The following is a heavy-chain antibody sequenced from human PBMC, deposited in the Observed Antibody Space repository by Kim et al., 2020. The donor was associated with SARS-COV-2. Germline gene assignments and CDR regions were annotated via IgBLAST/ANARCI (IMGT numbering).Heavy chain of an antibody. CDR1: GGSISSSSYY. J-gene: IGHJ4*02. D-gene: IGHD1-26*01. CDR3: ASSMWSIVGATGY. V-gene: IGHV4-39*01. CDR2: IYYSGST. Sequence: SETLSLTCTVSGGSISSSSYYWGWIRQPPGKGLEWIGSIYYSGSTYYNPSLKSRVTISVDTSKNQFSLKLSSVTAADTAVYYCASSMWSIVGATGYWGQGTLVTVSS.